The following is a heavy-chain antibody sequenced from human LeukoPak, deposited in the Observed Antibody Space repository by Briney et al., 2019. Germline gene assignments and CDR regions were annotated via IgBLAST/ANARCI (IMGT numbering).Heavy chain of an antibody. Sequence: SETLSLTCTVSGGSISSGDYYWSWIRQPPGKGLEWIGYIYYSGSTYYNPSLKSRVTISVDTSKNQFSLKLSSVTAADTAVYYCAREATVTDYYFDYWGQGTLVTVSS. CDR2: IYYSGST. CDR1: GGSISSGDYY. J-gene: IGHJ4*02. CDR3: AREATVTDYYFDY. D-gene: IGHD4-17*01. V-gene: IGHV4-30-4*01.